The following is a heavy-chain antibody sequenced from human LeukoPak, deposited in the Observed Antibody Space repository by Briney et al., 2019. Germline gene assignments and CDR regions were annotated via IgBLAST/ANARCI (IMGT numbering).Heavy chain of an antibody. CDR2: ISGSGGST. V-gene: IGHV3-23*01. Sequence: PGGSLRLSCAASGFTFSSYAMSWVRQAPGKGLEWVSAISGSGGSTYYADSVKGRFTISRDNSKNTLYLQMTSLRVEDTAVYYCAHYRKPQGLDYWGQGTLVTVSS. CDR1: GFTFSSYA. CDR3: AHYRKPQGLDY. J-gene: IGHJ4*02. D-gene: IGHD1-14*01.